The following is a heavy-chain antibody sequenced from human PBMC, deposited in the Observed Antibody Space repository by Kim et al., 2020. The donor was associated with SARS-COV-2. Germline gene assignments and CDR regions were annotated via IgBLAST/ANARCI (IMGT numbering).Heavy chain of an antibody. CDR1: GYTFTSYA. D-gene: IGHD6-13*01. Sequence: ASVKVSCKASGYTFTSYAMHWVRQAPGQRLEWMGWINAGNGNTKYSQKFQGRVTITRDTSASTAYMELSSLRSEDTAVYYCARGRWHSSSWYYFDYWGQGTLVTVSS. CDR3: ARGRWHSSSWYYFDY. CDR2: INAGNGNT. V-gene: IGHV1-3*01. J-gene: IGHJ4*02.